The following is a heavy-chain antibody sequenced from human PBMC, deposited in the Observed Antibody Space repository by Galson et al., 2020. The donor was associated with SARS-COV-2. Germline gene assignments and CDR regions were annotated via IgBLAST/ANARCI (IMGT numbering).Heavy chain of an antibody. J-gene: IGHJ4*02. CDR2: INHDGSIT. V-gene: IGHV3-74*01. D-gene: IGHD6-6*01. CDR1: GFTFSIYW. Sequence: GESLKISCAASGFTFSIYWMHWVRQAPGKGLQWVSHINHDGSITNYADSVKGRFTISRDNGKNTVYLQMSSLTADDTAMYYCVRGGSITTRKIDYWGQGTLVTVSS. CDR3: VRGGSITTRKIDY.